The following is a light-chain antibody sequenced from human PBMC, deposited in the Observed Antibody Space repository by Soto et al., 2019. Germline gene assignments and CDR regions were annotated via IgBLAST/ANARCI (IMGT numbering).Light chain of an antibody. Sequence: QSVLTQPPSVSRAPGQRVTISSTGSSSNIGAGYDVHWYQQLPGTAPKLLIYGNSNRPSGVPDRFSGSKSGTSASLAITGLQAEDEADYYCQSYDSSLSPYVFGTGTKVTVL. V-gene: IGLV1-40*01. CDR1: SSNIGAGYD. CDR3: QSYDSSLSPYV. J-gene: IGLJ1*01. CDR2: GNS.